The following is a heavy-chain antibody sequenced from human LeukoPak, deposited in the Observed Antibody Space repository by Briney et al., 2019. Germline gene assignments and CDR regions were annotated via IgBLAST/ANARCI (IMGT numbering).Heavy chain of an antibody. CDR3: ARDRYSSSWYIR. J-gene: IGHJ4*02. D-gene: IGHD6-13*01. CDR1: GYTFTGYY. Sequence: ASEKVSCKASGYTFTGYYMHWVRQAPGQGLEWMGWINPNSGGTNYAQKFQGRVTMTRDTSISTAYMELSRLRSDDTAVYYCARDRYSSSWYIRWGQGTLVTVSS. V-gene: IGHV1-2*02. CDR2: INPNSGGT.